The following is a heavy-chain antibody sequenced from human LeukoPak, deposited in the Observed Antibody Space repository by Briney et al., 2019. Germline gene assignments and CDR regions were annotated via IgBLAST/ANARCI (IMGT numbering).Heavy chain of an antibody. Sequence: GGSLRLSCAASGFTFSSYAMRWVRQAPGKGLEWVSGISGSGGSTSYADSVKGRFTVSRDNSKNTLYLQMNSLRAEDTAVYYCARAVTDYYYGMDVWGQGTTVTVSS. CDR1: GFTFSSYA. V-gene: IGHV3-23*01. D-gene: IGHD4-11*01. CDR2: ISGSGGST. CDR3: ARAVTDYYYGMDV. J-gene: IGHJ6*02.